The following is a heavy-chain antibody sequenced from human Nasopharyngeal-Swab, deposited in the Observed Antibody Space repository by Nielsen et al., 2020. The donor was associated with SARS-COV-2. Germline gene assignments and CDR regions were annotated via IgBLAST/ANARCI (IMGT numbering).Heavy chain of an antibody. CDR2: ISHLGAT. Sequence: SQTLSLTCAVYGGSFSDNYWNWVRQSPGKGLEWIGEISHLGATNYKSSLKSRVVLSVDSSKSQFSLRLTSVTAADTGGYYCVGGYRTWSPPPSFFFSHMDVWGQGTTVTVSS. CDR3: VGGYRTWSPPPSFFFSHMDV. D-gene: IGHD2/OR15-2a*01. CDR1: GGSFSDNY. V-gene: IGHV4-34*01. J-gene: IGHJ6*01.